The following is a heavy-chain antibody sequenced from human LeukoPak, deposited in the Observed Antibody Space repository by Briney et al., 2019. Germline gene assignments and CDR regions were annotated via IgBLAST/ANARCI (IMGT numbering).Heavy chain of an antibody. CDR1: GGSFSSYY. CDR3: ARGIRGVIITTNYYNMDV. V-gene: IGHV4-34*01. J-gene: IGHJ6*03. Sequence: SETLSLTCAVYGGSFSSYYWSWIRQPPGKGLEWIGEINHSGSTNYNPSLKSRVTISADTSKNQFSLRMTSLTAADTAVYYCARGIRGVIITTNYYNMDVWGPGTTVTVSS. D-gene: IGHD3-10*01. CDR2: INHSGST.